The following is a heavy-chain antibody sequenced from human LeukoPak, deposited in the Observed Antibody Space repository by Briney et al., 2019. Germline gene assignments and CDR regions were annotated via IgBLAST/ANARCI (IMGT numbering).Heavy chain of an antibody. Sequence: ASVKVSCKASGYTFTSYGISWVRQAPGQGLEWMGWISAYNGNTNYAQKLQGRVTMTTDTSTSTAYMELRSLRSDDTAVYYCARDVLRYFDWLSNWFDPWGQGTLVTVSS. CDR3: ARDVLRYFDWLSNWFDP. CDR2: ISAYNGNT. J-gene: IGHJ5*02. CDR1: GYTFTSYG. D-gene: IGHD3-9*01. V-gene: IGHV1-18*04.